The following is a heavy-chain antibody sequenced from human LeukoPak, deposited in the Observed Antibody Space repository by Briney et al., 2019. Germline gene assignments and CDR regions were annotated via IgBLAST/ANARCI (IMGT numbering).Heavy chain of an antibody. D-gene: IGHD2-2*02. CDR2: FDPEDGET. CDR1: GYTLSELS. J-gene: IGHJ6*02. Sequence: ASVKVSCKVSGYTLSELSMHWVRQAPGKGLEWMGGFDPEDGETIYAQKFQGRVTMTEDTSTDTAYMALSSLRSEDTAVYYCATWLGYCSSTSCYSPSGYYYGMDVWGQGTTVTVSS. CDR3: ATWLGYCSSTSCYSPSGYYYGMDV. V-gene: IGHV1-24*01.